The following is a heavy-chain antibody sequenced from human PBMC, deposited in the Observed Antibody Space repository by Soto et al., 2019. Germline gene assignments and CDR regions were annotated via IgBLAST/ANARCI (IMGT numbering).Heavy chain of an antibody. CDR3: ARVVGAINTLHN. D-gene: IGHD1-26*01. J-gene: IGHJ4*02. CDR2: IKQDASGK. Sequence: EVQLVESGGGLVQPGGSLRLSCVDSGFTFSWYWMSWVRQAPGKGLEWVANIKQDASGKNYADSLKGRFTISSDNAKNSLSLQMSSLRAEDTAVYYSARVVGAINTLHNWGEGTLVTVAS. V-gene: IGHV3-7*01. CDR1: GFTFSWYW.